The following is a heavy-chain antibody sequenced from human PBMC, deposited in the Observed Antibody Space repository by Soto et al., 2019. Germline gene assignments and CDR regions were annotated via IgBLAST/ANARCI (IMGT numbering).Heavy chain of an antibody. CDR3: ARDLEGSLWPT. D-gene: IGHD1-26*01. CDR1: GGTFSSYT. J-gene: IGHJ5*02. V-gene: IGHV1-69*08. Sequence: QVQLVQSGAEVKKPGSSVKVSCKASGGTFSSYTISWVRQAPGQGLEWMGRIIPILGIANYAQKFQGRVTITADKSTSSAYMELSSLRSEDTAVYYCARDLEGSLWPTWGQGTLVTVSS. CDR2: IIPILGIA.